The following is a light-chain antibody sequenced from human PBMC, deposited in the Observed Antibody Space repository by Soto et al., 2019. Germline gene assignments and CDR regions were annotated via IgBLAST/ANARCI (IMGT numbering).Light chain of an antibody. CDR2: DAS. V-gene: IGKV3-11*01. CDR1: QTFSNN. CDR3: QQRGDWPRT. Sequence: EIVLTQSPATLSLSPGERATLSYRASQTFSNNLAWYQQKPGQAPRLLIYDASTRATGIPARFSGSGSGTDFTLTISSLEPEDFAVYYCQQRGDWPRTFGQGTKVEI. J-gene: IGKJ1*01.